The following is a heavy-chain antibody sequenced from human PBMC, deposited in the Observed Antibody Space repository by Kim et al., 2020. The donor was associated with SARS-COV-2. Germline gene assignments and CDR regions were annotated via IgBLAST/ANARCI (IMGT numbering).Heavy chain of an antibody. CDR2: ISNDGSYK. D-gene: IGHD2-2*01. J-gene: IGHJ2*01. Sequence: GGSLRLSCAASGFTFSNYGMNWVRQGPGKGLEWVAVISNDGSYKYYPDSVKGRFTISRDNSKNTLYLQMDSLTAEDTAVYYCAKRGEECSGISCLYWYFDLWGRGTLVTVSS. CDR1: GFTFSNYG. V-gene: IGHV3-30*18. CDR3: AKRGEECSGISCLYWYFDL.